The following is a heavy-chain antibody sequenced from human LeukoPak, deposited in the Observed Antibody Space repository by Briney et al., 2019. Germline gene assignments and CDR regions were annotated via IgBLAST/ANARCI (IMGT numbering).Heavy chain of an antibody. CDR3: ARQVDSTMALPDY. V-gene: IGHV1-18*01. CDR1: GYTFTSYG. D-gene: IGHD3-10*01. J-gene: IGHJ4*02. CDR2: ISAYNRNT. Sequence: ASVKVSCKASGYTFTSYGVTWVRQAPGQGLEWMGWISAYNRNTDYAQKLQGRVTMTTDTSTSTAYMELRSLRSDDTAVYYCARQVDSTMALPDYWGQGTLVTVSS.